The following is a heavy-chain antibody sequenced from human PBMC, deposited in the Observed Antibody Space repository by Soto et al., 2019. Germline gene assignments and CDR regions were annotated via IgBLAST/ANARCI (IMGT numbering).Heavy chain of an antibody. CDR3: ARGPYDVWSGYSYYYYGMDV. Sequence: QVQLQESGPGLVKPSQTLSLTCTVSGGSISSGGYYWSWIRQHPGKGLEWIGYIYYSGSTYYNPSLKRRVTISVDTSKNQFSLKLSSVTAADTAVYYCARGPYDVWSGYSYYYYGMDVWGQGTTVTVSS. D-gene: IGHD3-3*01. CDR2: IYYSGST. V-gene: IGHV4-31*03. CDR1: GGSISSGGYY. J-gene: IGHJ6*02.